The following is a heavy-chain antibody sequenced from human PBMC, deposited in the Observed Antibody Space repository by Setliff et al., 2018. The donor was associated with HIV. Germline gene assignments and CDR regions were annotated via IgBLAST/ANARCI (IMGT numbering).Heavy chain of an antibody. J-gene: IGHJ4*02. CDR1: GFTFSSYE. V-gene: IGHV3-48*03. CDR3: ARAFNLAGVDY. CDR2: ISGSGSTI. Sequence: GGSLRLSCAASGFTFSSYEMNWVRQAPGKGLEWVSYISGSGSTIYYADSVKGRFTISRDNAKNSLYLQMNSLRAEDTAVYYCARAFNLAGVDYWGQGTLVTVSS. D-gene: IGHD3-10*01.